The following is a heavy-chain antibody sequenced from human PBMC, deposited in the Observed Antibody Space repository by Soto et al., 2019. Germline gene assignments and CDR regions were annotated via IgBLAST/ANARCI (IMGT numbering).Heavy chain of an antibody. D-gene: IGHD6-13*01. J-gene: IGHJ6*02. CDR2: ISYSGST. Sequence: QLQLQESGPGLVKPSETLSLTCTFSGGSIRSSSYYWGWIRQPPGKGLEWIGSISYSGSTYYNPSLKSRVTISFDTIYTQVSRKLHSVTAADTAVYFCARYPAALGLEYYYYGMDFWGQGPTPTVSS. V-gene: IGHV4-39*01. CDR3: ARYPAALGLEYYYYGMDF. CDR1: GGSIRSSSYY.